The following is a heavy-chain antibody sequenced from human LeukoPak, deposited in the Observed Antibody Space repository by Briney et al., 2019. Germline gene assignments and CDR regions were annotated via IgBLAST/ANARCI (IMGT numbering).Heavy chain of an antibody. V-gene: IGHV3-7*01. CDR1: GFTFSSYW. Sequence: PGGSLRLSCAASGFTFSSYWMSWVRQAPGKGLEWVANIKQGGSEKYYVDSVKGRFTISRDNAKNSLYLQMNSLRAEDTAVYYCARGYYYDSSGYNLVWYFQHWGQGTLVTVSS. CDR3: ARGYYYDSSGYNLVWYFQH. J-gene: IGHJ1*01. D-gene: IGHD3-22*01. CDR2: IKQGGSEK.